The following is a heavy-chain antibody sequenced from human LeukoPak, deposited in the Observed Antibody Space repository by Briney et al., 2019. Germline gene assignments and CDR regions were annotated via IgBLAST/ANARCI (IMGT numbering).Heavy chain of an antibody. CDR1: GYTFTSYA. J-gene: IGHJ5*02. Sequence: ASVKVSCKASGYTFTSYAMNWVRQAPGQGLEWMGWINTNTGNPTYAQGFTGRFVFSLDTSVSTAYLQISSLKAEDTAVYYCARDTQYSSSWGGIWFDPWGQGTLVTVSS. CDR3: ARDTQYSSSWGGIWFDP. CDR2: INTNTGNP. V-gene: IGHV7-4-1*02. D-gene: IGHD6-13*01.